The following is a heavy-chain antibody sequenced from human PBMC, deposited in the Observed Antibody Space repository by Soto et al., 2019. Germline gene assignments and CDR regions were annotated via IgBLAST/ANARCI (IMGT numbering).Heavy chain of an antibody. V-gene: IGHV4-31*03. J-gene: IGHJ4*02. CDR1: GGSISSGGYY. CDR2: IYYSGST. D-gene: IGHD3-22*01. Sequence: NPSETLSLTCTVSGGSISSGGYYWSWIRQHPGKGLEWIGYIYYSGSTYYNPSLKSRVTISVDTSKNQFSLKLSSVTAADTAVYYCARSPREYYHDSSGSIDYWGQGTLVTVSS. CDR3: ARSPREYYHDSSGSIDY.